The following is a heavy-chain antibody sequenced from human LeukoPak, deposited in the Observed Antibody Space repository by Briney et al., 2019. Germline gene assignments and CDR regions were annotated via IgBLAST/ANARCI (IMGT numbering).Heavy chain of an antibody. CDR3: ARDVRASTGGDYLDY. CDR1: GFTFSSAW. V-gene: IGHV3-15*01. J-gene: IGHJ4*02. D-gene: IGHD2-8*02. Sequence: GGSLRLSCAASGFTFSSAWMSWVRQAPGKGLEWVGRIKSKTDGGTTDYAAPVKGRFTISRDDSKNTLYLQMNSLRPEDTAVYYCARDVRASTGGDYLDYWGQGTLVTVSS. CDR2: IKSKTDGGTT.